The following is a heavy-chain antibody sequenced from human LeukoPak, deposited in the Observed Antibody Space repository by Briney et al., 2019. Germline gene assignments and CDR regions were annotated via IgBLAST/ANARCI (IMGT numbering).Heavy chain of an antibody. V-gene: IGHV4-34*01. Sequence: PSETLSLTCAVYGGSFSVYYRSWIRQPPGKGLEWIGEINHSGSTNYNPSLKSRVTISVDTSKNQLSLKLSSVTAADTAVYYCARGLHDYVWGSYRYPYYYYYMDVWGKGTTVTVSS. D-gene: IGHD3-16*02. CDR1: GGSFSVYY. CDR3: ARGLHDYVWGSYRYPYYYYYMDV. CDR2: INHSGST. J-gene: IGHJ6*03.